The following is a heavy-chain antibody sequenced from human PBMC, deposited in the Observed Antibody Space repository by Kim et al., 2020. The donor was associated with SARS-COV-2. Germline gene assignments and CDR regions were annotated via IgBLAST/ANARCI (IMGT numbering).Heavy chain of an antibody. CDR3: ARARRSYGSGSYDIYYYYYGMDV. CDR1: GFTFSSYG. Sequence: GGSLRLSCAASGFTFSSYGMHWVRQAPGKGLEWVAVISYDGSNKYYADSVKGRFTISRDNSKNTLYLQMNSLRAEDTAVYYCARARRSYGSGSYDIYYYYYGMDVWGQGTTVTVS. D-gene: IGHD3-10*01. CDR2: ISYDGSNK. J-gene: IGHJ6*02. V-gene: IGHV3-33*05.